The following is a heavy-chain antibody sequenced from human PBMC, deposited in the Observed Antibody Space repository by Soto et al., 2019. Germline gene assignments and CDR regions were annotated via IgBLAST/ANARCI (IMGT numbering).Heavy chain of an antibody. Sequence: GGSLRLSCAASGFTFSSYGMHWVRQAPGKGLEWVAVILYDGSEKWFADSVKGRFTISRDNSKNTLYPQMNSLRAEDTAMYYCAKDPEYRTSSLRNYFEYWGQGTRVTVYS. V-gene: IGHV3-30*18. CDR3: AKDPEYRTSSLRNYFEY. D-gene: IGHD6-6*01. CDR2: ILYDGSEK. J-gene: IGHJ4*02. CDR1: GFTFSSYG.